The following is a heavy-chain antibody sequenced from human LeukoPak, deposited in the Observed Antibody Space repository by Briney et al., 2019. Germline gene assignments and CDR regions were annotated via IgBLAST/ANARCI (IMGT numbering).Heavy chain of an antibody. Sequence: SETLSLTCTVSGGSISSGGYYWSWIRQHPGQGLEWIGYIYYSGSTYYNPSLKSRVTISVDTSKNQFSLKLSSVTAADTAVYYCASDYYDSSGYYGLDAFDIWGQGTMVTVSS. J-gene: IGHJ3*02. D-gene: IGHD3-22*01. V-gene: IGHV4-31*03. CDR3: ASDYYDSSGYYGLDAFDI. CDR1: GGSISSGGYY. CDR2: IYYSGST.